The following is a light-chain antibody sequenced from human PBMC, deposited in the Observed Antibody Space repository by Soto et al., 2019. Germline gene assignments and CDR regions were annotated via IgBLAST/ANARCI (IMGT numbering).Light chain of an antibody. J-gene: IGLJ1*01. Sequence: QSVLTQPASVSGSPGQSITISCTGTSSDVGAYDYVSWYQQHPDKAPKLMIYEVSNRPSGVSNRFSGSKSVNTATLTISGLQTEDEADYYCSPYTSSSTRVFGTGTKVTVL. V-gene: IGLV2-14*03. CDR2: EVS. CDR3: SPYTSSSTRV. CDR1: SSDVGAYDY.